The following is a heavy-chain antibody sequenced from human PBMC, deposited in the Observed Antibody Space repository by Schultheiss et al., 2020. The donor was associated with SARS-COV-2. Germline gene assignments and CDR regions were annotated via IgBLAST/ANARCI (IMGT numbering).Heavy chain of an antibody. J-gene: IGHJ1*01. CDR2: ISSSGSTI. CDR1: GFTFSDYY. CDR3: ARDDAHAEYFQH. V-gene: IGHV3-11*01. Sequence: GESLKISCAASGFTFSDYYMSWIRQAPGKGLEWVSYISSSGSTIYYADSVKGRFTISRDNAKNSLYLQMNSLRAEDTAVYYCARDDAHAEYFQHWGQGTLVTVSS.